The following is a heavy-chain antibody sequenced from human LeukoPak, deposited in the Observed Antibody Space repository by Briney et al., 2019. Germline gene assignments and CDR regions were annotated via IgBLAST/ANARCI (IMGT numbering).Heavy chain of an antibody. V-gene: IGHV3-7*02. D-gene: IGHD1-1*01. CDR1: GFTFSSYW. CDR2: LKQDGSRK. J-gene: IGHJ4*02. CDR3: TRMYRNGFDY. Sequence: GGSLRLSCAASGFTFSSYWMSWVRQAPGRGLEWVASLKQDGSRKYYVDSVKGRFTISRDNAKNSLYLEMNNLRAEDTAVYYCTRMYRNGFDYWGQGTLVTVSS.